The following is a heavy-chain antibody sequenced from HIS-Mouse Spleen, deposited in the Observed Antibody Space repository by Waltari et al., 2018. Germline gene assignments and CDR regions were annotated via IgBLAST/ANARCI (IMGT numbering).Heavy chain of an antibody. D-gene: IGHD6-6*01. V-gene: IGHV1-2*02. CDR2: INPNSGGT. Sequence: QVQLVQSGAEVKKPGASVKVSCQASGYTFTGYYMHWVRQTHGQGLEWMGWINPNSGGTNYAQKFQGRVTMTRDTSISTAYMELSRLRSDDTAVYYCARVYSSSWRGFDYWGQGTLVTVSS. CDR1: GYTFTGYY. CDR3: ARVYSSSWRGFDY. J-gene: IGHJ4*02.